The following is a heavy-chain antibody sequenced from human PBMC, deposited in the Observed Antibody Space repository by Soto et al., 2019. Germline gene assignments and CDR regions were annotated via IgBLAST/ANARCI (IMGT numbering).Heavy chain of an antibody. D-gene: IGHD3-16*02. Sequence: QVQLVQSGPEMKKPGSAVKVSCKASGGTFNTYAMNWVRQVPGQGLEWMGGIFPMFDVPRYAQKFQGRVTTTLDEASTTAYMDQSSLRFDDTAAYYCARSVGSGGVIGGFDYWGQGTLVSV. J-gene: IGHJ4*02. CDR1: GGTFNTYA. CDR3: ARSVGSGGVIGGFDY. CDR2: IFPMFDVP. V-gene: IGHV1-69*19.